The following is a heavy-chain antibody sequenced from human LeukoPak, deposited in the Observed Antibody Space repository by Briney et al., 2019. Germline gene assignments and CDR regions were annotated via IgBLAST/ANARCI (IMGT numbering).Heavy chain of an antibody. CDR2: IYHSGST. CDR1: GYSISSGYY. CDR3: ARLRIQLRFPDY. D-gene: IGHD5-18*01. J-gene: IGHJ4*02. Sequence: PSETLSLTCTVSGYSISSGYYWGWIRQPPGKGLEWIGSIYHSGSTYYNPSLKSRVTISVDTSKNQFSLKLSSVTAADTAVCYCARLRIQLRFPDYWGQGTLVTVSS. V-gene: IGHV4-38-2*02.